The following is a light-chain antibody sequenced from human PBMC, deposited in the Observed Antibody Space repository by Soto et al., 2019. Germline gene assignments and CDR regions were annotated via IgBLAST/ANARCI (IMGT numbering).Light chain of an antibody. J-gene: IGKJ1*01. V-gene: IGKV1-39*01. Sequence: DVQMTQSPTSLSASAGDRVNITCRANQRVNNYLDWYQLKPGEAPKLLISAASTWQIGIPSRFGGSGSGTIFTLAISGLQPEDFATYYCQQSYITPWTFGQGTKVDIK. CDR1: QRVNNY. CDR2: AAS. CDR3: QQSYITPWT.